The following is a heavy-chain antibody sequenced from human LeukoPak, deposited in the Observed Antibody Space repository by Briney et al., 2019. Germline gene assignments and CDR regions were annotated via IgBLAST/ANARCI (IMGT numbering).Heavy chain of an antibody. J-gene: IGHJ6*02. CDR3: TRGPIQQWLYCGMDV. D-gene: IGHD5-18*01. V-gene: IGHV3-49*04. CDR2: IRSKTYGGST. CDR1: GFTFGNHS. Sequence: GGSLRLSCTASGFTFGNHSMSWVRQAPGKGLEWVGFIRSKTYGGSTEYSASEKGRFTISSADSKTNAYHQMNSRKTEDTAVEYCTRGPIQQWLYCGMDVWGQGTTVTVSS.